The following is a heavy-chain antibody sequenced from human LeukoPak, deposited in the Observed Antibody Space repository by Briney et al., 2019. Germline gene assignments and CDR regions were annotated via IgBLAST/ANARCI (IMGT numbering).Heavy chain of an antibody. D-gene: IGHD2-2*01. CDR2: ISGDGVTT. CDR1: GFNSHDFA. V-gene: IGHV3-43*02. CDR3: AKGNNTISFNFDY. J-gene: IGHJ4*02. Sequence: GGSLRLSCAASGFNSHDFAMHWVRQVPGQGPDWVSLISGDGVTTYYSDSVKDRLTTSRDNNKNLLFLQMNSLRVEDSAIYYCAKGNNTISFNFDYWGRGSLVTVSS.